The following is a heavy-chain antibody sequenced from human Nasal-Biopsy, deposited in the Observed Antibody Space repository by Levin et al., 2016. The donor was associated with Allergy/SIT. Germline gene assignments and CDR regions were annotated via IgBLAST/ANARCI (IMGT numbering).Heavy chain of an antibody. CDR1: GFSFSSYW. Sequence: GGSLRLSCGASGFSFSSYWMTWVRQAPGKGLEWVANINRDGSEKHYVDSVKGRFAISRDNTKNSLSLQMNSLRADDTAIYFCAREGRVAAAFDYWGQGTLVTVSS. CDR2: INRDGSEK. V-gene: IGHV3-7*03. J-gene: IGHJ4*02. D-gene: IGHD6-13*01. CDR3: AREGRVAAAFDY.